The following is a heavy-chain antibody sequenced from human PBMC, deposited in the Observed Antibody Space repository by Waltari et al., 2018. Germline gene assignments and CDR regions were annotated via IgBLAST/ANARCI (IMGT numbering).Heavy chain of an antibody. CDR1: GYTFTGYY. CDR2: INPNSGGT. J-gene: IGHJ4*02. CDR3: AGDKSYDGYNSLGAY. V-gene: IGHV1-2*02. D-gene: IGHD5-12*01. Sequence: QVQLVQSGAEVKKPGASVKVSCKASGYTFTGYYMHWVRQAPGQGLEWMGWINPNSGGTNDAQKFQGRVTMTRDTSISTAYMELSRLRSDDTAVYYCAGDKSYDGYNSLGAYWGQGTLVTVSS.